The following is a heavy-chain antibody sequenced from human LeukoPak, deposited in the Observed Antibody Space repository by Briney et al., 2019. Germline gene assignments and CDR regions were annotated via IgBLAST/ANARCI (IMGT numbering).Heavy chain of an antibody. D-gene: IGHD6-13*01. Sequence: SVKVSCKASGGTFRSYVIRWVRQAPGQGLEWMGGIIPIFGTADYTQKFQGRVTITADESTSTAYMELSSLRSADTAVYYCASTTPPPIAAPGTRGLGYYGMDVWGQGTTVTVSS. J-gene: IGHJ6*02. V-gene: IGHV1-69*13. CDR1: GGTFRSYV. CDR3: ASTTPPPIAAPGTRGLGYYGMDV. CDR2: IIPIFGTA.